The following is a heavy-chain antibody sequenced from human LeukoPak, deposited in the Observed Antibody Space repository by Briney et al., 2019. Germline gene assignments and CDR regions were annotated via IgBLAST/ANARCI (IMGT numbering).Heavy chain of an antibody. D-gene: IGHD3-10*01. CDR3: ARALLWFGEPSHIDY. CDR2: ITAYNDNT. CDR1: GYTFTSYG. V-gene: IGHV1-18*01. Sequence: ASVKVSCKASGYTFTSYGISWVRQAPGQGLEWRGGITAYNDNTNYAQKLQGRVTMTTDTSTSTAYMELRSLRSDDTAVYYCARALLWFGEPSHIDYWGQGTLVTASS. J-gene: IGHJ4*02.